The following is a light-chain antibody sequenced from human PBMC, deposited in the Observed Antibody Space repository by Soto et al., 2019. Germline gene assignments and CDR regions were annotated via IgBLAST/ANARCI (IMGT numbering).Light chain of an antibody. V-gene: IGLV2-14*01. CDR1: SSDLGIYNY. J-gene: IGLJ1*01. CDR2: EVT. Sequence: QSALAQPASVSGSPGQSTAISCSGSSSDLGIYNYVSWYQQHPGKVPKLIIFEVTNRPSGVSNRFSGSKSGNTASLTISGLQAEDEADYYCSSYTTSSTRVFGTGTKVTVL. CDR3: SSYTTSSTRV.